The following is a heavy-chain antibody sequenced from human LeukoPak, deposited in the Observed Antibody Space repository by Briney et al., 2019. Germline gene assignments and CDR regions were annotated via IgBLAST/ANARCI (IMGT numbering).Heavy chain of an antibody. J-gene: IGHJ3*02. CDR3: ARDLRTVAANSHDAFDI. D-gene: IGHD6-19*01. CDR1: GGSISSYY. CDR2: IYYSGST. V-gene: IGHV4-59*01. Sequence: SETLSLTCTVSGGSISSYYWSWIRQPPGKGLGWIGYIYYSGSTSYNPSLRSRVTISIDISKNQFSLKLSSVTAADTAVYYCARDLRTVAANSHDAFDIWGQGTMVTVSS.